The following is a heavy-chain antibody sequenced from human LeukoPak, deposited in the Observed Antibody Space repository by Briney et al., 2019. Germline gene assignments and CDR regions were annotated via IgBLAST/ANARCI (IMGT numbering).Heavy chain of an antibody. CDR1: GFTFSSYA. CDR2: ISGSGGST. V-gene: IGHV3-23*01. CDR3: AKVVGATRGNFDY. Sequence: GGSLRLSCAASGFTFSSYAMSWVRQVPGKGLEWVSAISGSGGSTYYADSVKGRFTISRDNSKNTLYLQMNSLRAEDTAVYYCAKVVGATRGNFDYWGQGTLVTVSS. J-gene: IGHJ4*02. D-gene: IGHD1-26*01.